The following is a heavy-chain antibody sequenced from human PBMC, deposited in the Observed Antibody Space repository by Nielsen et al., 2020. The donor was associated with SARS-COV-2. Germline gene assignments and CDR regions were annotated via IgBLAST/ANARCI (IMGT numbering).Heavy chain of an antibody. J-gene: IGHJ4*02. D-gene: IGHD6-19*01. Sequence: SETLSLTCSVSGDSISGSTYYWSWVRQPPGKGLEWIGEVFHAGSSGSTNYNPSLKSRVTLSVDKSKNQVSLTLNSVTAADTAVYYCARERVSGILEYWGQGSLVTVSS. CDR1: GDSISGSTYY. V-gene: IGHV4-4*02. CDR2: VFHAGSSGST. CDR3: ARERVSGILEY.